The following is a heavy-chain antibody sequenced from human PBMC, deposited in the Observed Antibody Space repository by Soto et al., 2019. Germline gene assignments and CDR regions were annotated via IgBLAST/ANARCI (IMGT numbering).Heavy chain of an antibody. CDR3: ARDRSGEVFVSSSFPYNWFDP. V-gene: IGHV4-4*07. D-gene: IGHD6-13*01. Sequence: SETLSLTCTVSGGSISSYYWSWIRQPAGKGLEWIGRIYTSGSTNYNPSLKSRVTMSVDTSKNQFSLKLSSVTAADTAVYYCARDRSGEVFVSSSFPYNWFDPWGQGTLVTVSS. CDR2: IYTSGST. J-gene: IGHJ5*02. CDR1: GGSISSYY.